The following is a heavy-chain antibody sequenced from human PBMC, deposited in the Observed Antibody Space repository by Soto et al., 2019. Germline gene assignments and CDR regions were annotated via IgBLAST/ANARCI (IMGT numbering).Heavy chain of an antibody. D-gene: IGHD5-18*01. V-gene: IGHV4-31*03. J-gene: IGHJ5*02. CDR3: ARRYSYGSYNWFDP. CDR1: GGSISSGGYY. CDR2: IYYSGST. Sequence: QVQLQESGPGLVKPSQTLSLTCTVSGGSISSGGYYWSWIRQHPGKGLEWIGYIYYSGSTYYNPSLKSRATISVDTSKNQFSLKLSSVTAADTAVYYCARRYSYGSYNWFDPWGQGTLVTVSS.